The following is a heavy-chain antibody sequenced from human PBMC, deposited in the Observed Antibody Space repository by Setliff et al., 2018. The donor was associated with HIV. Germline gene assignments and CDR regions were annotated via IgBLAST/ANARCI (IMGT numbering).Heavy chain of an antibody. CDR3: AREGARHYGSGRYHSWFDP. D-gene: IGHD3-10*01. CDR1: GGSFSGYY. V-gene: IGHV4-34*01. J-gene: IGHJ5*02. CDR2: INHSGST. Sequence: PSETLSLTCAVYGGSFSGYYWTWIHQPPGKGLEWIGQINHSGSTNYNPSPKSRVTMSVDRSKNQFSLKLSSVTAADTAVYYCAREGARHYGSGRYHSWFDPWGQGTQVTVSS.